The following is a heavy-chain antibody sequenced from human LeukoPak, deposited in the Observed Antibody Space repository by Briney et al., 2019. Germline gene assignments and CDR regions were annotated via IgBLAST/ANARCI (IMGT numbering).Heavy chain of an antibody. D-gene: IGHD3-22*01. V-gene: IGHV3-23*01. CDR2: ISGSGGSI. J-gene: IGHJ4*02. CDR1: GFTFSSYA. Sequence: GGSLRLSCAASGFTFSSYAMSWVRQAPGKGLEWVSAISGSGGSIYYADSVKGRFTISRDNAKNSLYLQMNSLRAEDTAVYYCVVVITRGYFDYWGQGTLVTVSS. CDR3: VVVITRGYFDY.